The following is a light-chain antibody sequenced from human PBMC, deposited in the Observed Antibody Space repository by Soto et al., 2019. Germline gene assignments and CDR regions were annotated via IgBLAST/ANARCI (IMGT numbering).Light chain of an antibody. V-gene: IGLV1-51*01. CDR1: SSNIGNSY. J-gene: IGLJ3*02. Sequence: QSALTQPPSVSAAPGQKVTISCSGTSSNIGNSYVSWYQQLPGTAPKLLIYDNNKRPSGIPDRFSGSKSGTSATLGITGLQTGDEADYYCGTWDNSLSAWVFGGGTKLTVL. CDR3: GTWDNSLSAWV. CDR2: DNN.